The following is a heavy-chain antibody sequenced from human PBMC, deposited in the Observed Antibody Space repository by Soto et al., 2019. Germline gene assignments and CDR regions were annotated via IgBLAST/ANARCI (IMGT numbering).Heavy chain of an antibody. D-gene: IGHD2-21*01. CDR2: ISAYNGNT. CDR1: GYTFTSYA. V-gene: IGHV1-18*01. J-gene: IGHJ4*02. Sequence: ASVKVSCKASGYTFTSYAMHWVRQAPGQGLEWMGWISAYNGNTNYAQKLQGRVTMTTDTSTSTAYMELRSLRSYDTAVYYCARGLRGDPNDYWGQGTLVTVS. CDR3: ARGLRGDPNDY.